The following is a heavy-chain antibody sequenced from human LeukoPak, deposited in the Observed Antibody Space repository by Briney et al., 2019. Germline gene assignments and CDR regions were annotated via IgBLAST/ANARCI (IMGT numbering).Heavy chain of an antibody. V-gene: IGHV3-20*04. CDR3: ARGLGYCSSTSCYVDY. CDR2: INWNGGSP. J-gene: IGHJ4*02. Sequence: GGSLRLSCAASGFTFHDHGMNLVRQPPGKGLEWVSGINWNGGSPGYADSVKGRFTISRDNAKNSLYLQMNSLRAEDTALYYCARGLGYCSSTSCYVDYWGQGTLVTVSS. CDR1: GFTFHDHG. D-gene: IGHD2-2*01.